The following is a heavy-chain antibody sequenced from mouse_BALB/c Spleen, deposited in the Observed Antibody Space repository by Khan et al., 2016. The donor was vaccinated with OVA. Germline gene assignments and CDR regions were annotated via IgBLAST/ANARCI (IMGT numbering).Heavy chain of an antibody. Sequence: VQLKESGPGLVKPSQSLSLTCTVTGYSITSEYAWNWIRQFPGNKLEWMGYINYSGNTRFNPSLKSRASITRDTSKHQFFLQLNSVTTEDTATYYCARKDYYDYDPFPYWGQGTLVTVSA. CDR2: INYSGNT. V-gene: IGHV3-2*02. CDR3: ARKDYYDYDPFPY. D-gene: IGHD2-4*01. J-gene: IGHJ3*01. CDR1: GYSITSEYA.